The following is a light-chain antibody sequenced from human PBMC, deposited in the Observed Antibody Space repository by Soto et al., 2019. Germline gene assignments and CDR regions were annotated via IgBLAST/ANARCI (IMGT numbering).Light chain of an antibody. CDR2: DAS. CDR1: QSVSRS. Sequence: EIVLTQSPATLSLFPGERATLSCRASQSVSRSLAWYQQKPGQAPRLLIHDASARVTGIPARFSGSGSETDFTLTISSLEPEDFAVYYCQQRGSWPPSITFGQGTRLEIK. J-gene: IGKJ5*01. CDR3: QQRGSWPPSIT. V-gene: IGKV3-11*01.